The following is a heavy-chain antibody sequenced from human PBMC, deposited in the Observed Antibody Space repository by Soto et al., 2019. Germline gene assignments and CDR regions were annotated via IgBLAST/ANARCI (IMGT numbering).Heavy chain of an antibody. CDR1: GYTFTGYY. V-gene: IGHV1-2*04. J-gene: IGHJ6*02. CDR3: ARGEYSSPSAENYYYYYGMDV. D-gene: IGHD6-6*01. Sequence: ASVKVSCKASGYTFTGYYMHWVRQAPGQGLEWMGWINPNSGGTNYAQKFQGWVTMTRDTSISTAYMGLSRLRSDDTAVYYCARGEYSSPSAENYYYYYGMDVWGQGTTVTVSS. CDR2: INPNSGGT.